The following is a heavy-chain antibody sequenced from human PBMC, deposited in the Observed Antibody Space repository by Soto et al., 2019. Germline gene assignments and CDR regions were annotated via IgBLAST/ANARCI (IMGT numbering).Heavy chain of an antibody. CDR3: ARVVGSSGDYFDY. V-gene: IGHV4-34*01. D-gene: IGHD3-10*01. CDR2: INHSGST. CDR1: GGSFSGYY. Sequence: SETLSLTCAVYGGSFSGYYWSWIRQPPGKGLEWIGEINHSGSTNYNPSLKSRVTISVDTSKNQFPLKLSSVTAADTAVYYCARVVGSSGDYFDYWGQGTQVTVSS. J-gene: IGHJ4*02.